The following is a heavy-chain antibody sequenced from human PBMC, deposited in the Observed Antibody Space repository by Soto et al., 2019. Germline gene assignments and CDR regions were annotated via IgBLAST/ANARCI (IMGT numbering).Heavy chain of an antibody. V-gene: IGHV4-38-2*01. J-gene: IGHJ6*02. D-gene: IGHD2-8*01. Sequence: SETLSLTCGVSEYSISSGYKWGWLRPPPGKGLEWSGSIHHSGTTYYNPSLKSRVTVSLDTYKNQFSLKLSSVTAADTAVYYCARTIYCINGLCIPFYGMDVWGQGTTV. CDR1: EYSISSGYK. CDR2: IHHSGTT. CDR3: ARTIYCINGLCIPFYGMDV.